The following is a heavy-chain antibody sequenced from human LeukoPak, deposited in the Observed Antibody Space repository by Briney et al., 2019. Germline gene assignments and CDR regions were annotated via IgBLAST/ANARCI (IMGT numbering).Heavy chain of an antibody. D-gene: IGHD5-18*01. J-gene: IGHJ4*02. V-gene: IGHV3-49*04. CDR2: IRSKAYGGTT. CDR3: VRVVTRVIFDY. Sequence: GGSLRLSCTASGFTFGDYAMSWVRQAPGEGLEWVGFIRSKAYGGTTEYAASVKGRFTISRDDSTSIGYLQMNSLKTEDTAVYYCVRVVTRVIFDYWGQGTLVTVSS. CDR1: GFTFGDYA.